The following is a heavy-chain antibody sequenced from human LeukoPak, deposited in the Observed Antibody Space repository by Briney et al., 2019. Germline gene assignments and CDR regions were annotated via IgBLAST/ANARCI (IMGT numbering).Heavy chain of an antibody. D-gene: IGHD3-22*01. CDR1: GFTFDDYG. CDR3: ARGCNYYDSSGYGPNYYYYYMDV. V-gene: IGHV3-20*04. CDR2: INWNGGST. Sequence: GGSLRLSCAASGFTFDDYGMSWVRQAPGKGLEWVSGINWNGGSTGYADSVEGRFTISRDTAKSSLYLQMNRLRAEDTALYYCARGCNYYDSSGYGPNYYYYYMDVSGKGTTVTVYS. J-gene: IGHJ6*03.